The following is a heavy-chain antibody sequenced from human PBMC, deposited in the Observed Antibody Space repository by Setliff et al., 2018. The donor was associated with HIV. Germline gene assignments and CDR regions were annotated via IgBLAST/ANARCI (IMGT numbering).Heavy chain of an antibody. J-gene: IGHJ6*03. Sequence: SETLSLTCPVSGYSISSGYYWGWIRQPPGRGLEWIGAIHHSGNTYYNPSLKSRVTISVDTSKNLFSLKVNSVTAADTAVYYCARDAFDYTAYYYSYMDVWGKGTTVTVSS. V-gene: IGHV4-38-2*02. CDR1: GYSISSGYY. D-gene: IGHD4-4*01. CDR2: IHHSGNT. CDR3: ARDAFDYTAYYYSYMDV.